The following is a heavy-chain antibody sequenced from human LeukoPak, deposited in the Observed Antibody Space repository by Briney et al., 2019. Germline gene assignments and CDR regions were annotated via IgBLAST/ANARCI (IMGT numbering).Heavy chain of an antibody. CDR3: AKRGESDGLYYFDS. CDR2: XWYDGSNX. Sequence: GGSLRLSCAASGLTFRXXXXXXVRQAPGXXXXXXXXXWYDGSNXYXAXSXXXXXXISRDNSKNTLYLQMSSLRAEDTAVYYCAKRGESDGLYYFDSWGQGTLVTVSS. J-gene: IGHJ4*02. D-gene: IGHD3-10*01. CDR1: GLTFRXXX. V-gene: IGHV3-30*02.